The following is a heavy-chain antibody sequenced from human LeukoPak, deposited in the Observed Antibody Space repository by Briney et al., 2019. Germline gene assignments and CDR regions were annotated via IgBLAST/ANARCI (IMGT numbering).Heavy chain of an antibody. D-gene: IGHD3-10*01. CDR3: AKGPMVRIDF. V-gene: IGHV3-23*01. CDR1: GFTFYNSA. CDR2: ISGSGTST. J-gene: IGHJ4*02. Sequence: GGTLRLSCAASGFTFYNSAKNWVRQAPGKGLEWVSGISGSGTSTYYADSVKGRFTISRDNSKNTLYLQMNSLRAEDTAVYYCAKGPMVRIDFWGQGTLVTVSS.